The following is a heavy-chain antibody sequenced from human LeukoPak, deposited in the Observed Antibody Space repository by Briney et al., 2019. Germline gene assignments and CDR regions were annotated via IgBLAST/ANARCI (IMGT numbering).Heavy chain of an antibody. D-gene: IGHD2-2*01. J-gene: IGHJ4*02. CDR3: ARVRGCSSTSCYGYYFDY. V-gene: IGHV1-69*05. CDR1: GGTFSSYA. CDR2: IIPIFGTA. Sequence: GASVKVSCRASGGTFSSYAISWVRQAPGQGLEWMGGIIPIFGTANYAQKFQGRVTITTDESTSTAYMELSSLRSEDTAVYYCARVRGCSSTSCYGYYFDYWGQGTLVTVSS.